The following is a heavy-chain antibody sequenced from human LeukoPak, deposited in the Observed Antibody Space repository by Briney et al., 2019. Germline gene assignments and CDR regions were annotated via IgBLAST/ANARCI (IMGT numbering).Heavy chain of an antibody. CDR2: VSYSGST. Sequence: SETLSLTCTVSGGSISSYTWSWLRQPPGKGLEWIGYVSYSGSTNYNTSLKSRVTMSVDTSKNQFSLTLSSVTAADTAVYYCARSLGVSPGRTSDFDYWGQGTLVTVSS. D-gene: IGHD3-16*01. J-gene: IGHJ4*02. CDR3: ARSLGVSPGRTSDFDY. CDR1: GGSISSYT. V-gene: IGHV4-59*01.